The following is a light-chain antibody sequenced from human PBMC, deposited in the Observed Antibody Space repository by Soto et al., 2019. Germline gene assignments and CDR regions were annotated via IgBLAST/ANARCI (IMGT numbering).Light chain of an antibody. CDR2: AAS. CDR3: QHYHSQSIT. J-gene: IGKJ4*01. Sequence: MLLIQSPATLSASVGDRITITCRASENIFKFLAWYQQRSGSAPNLLIYAASDLERGVPSRFSGSGSGTEFTLTIDNLQPNDSATYFCQHYHSQSITFGGGTQVDVK. V-gene: IGKV1-5*01. CDR1: ENIFKF.